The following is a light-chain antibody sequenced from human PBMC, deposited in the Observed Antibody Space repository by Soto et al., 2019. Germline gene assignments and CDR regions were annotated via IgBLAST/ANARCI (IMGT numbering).Light chain of an antibody. Sequence: MGLTQSGGTLSLSPGERASLSCRASQAVGGTYLAWYQHKPGQAPRLLIYGASNRAAGIPSRFSGSGSGTEFTLTISSLQPEDFATYYCQQAASFPITFGQGTRLEIK. V-gene: IGKV3-20*01. J-gene: IGKJ5*01. CDR1: QAVGGTY. CDR3: QQAASFPIT. CDR2: GAS.